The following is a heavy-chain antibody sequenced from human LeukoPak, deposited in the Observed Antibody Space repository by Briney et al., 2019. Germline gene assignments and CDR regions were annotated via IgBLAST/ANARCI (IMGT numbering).Heavy chain of an antibody. CDR2: ISYDGSNK. J-gene: IGHJ1*01. D-gene: IGHD4-23*01. V-gene: IGHV3-30*03. CDR1: GFTFSSYI. Sequence: GGSLRLSCEASGFTFSSYIMTWVRQAPGKGLEWVAVISYDGSNKYYADSVKGRFTISRDNSKNTLYLQMNSLRAEDTAVYYCARDQLSGYGGNSGAEYFQHWGQGTLVTVSS. CDR3: ARDQLSGYGGNSGAEYFQH.